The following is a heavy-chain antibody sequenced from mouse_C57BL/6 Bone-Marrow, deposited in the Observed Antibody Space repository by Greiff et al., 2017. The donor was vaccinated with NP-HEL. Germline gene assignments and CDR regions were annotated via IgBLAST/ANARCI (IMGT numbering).Heavy chain of an antibody. CDR2: ISSGSSTI. D-gene: IGHD2-14*01. CDR1: GFTFSDYG. CDR3: ARRRYWAWFAC. J-gene: IGHJ3*01. Sequence: EVMLVESGGGLVKPGGSLKLSCAASGFTFSDYGMHWVRQAPEQGLEWVAYISSGSSTIYYADTVKGRVTISRDNAKNTLFLQMTSLRSEDTAMYYCARRRYWAWFACWGQGTLVTVSA. V-gene: IGHV5-17*01.